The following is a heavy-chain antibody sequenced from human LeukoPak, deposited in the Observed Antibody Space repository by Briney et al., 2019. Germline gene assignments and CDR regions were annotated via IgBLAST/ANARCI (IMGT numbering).Heavy chain of an antibody. CDR2: INPSGGST. D-gene: IGHD4-11*01. CDR3: ARDHSNRFSYYYYGMDV. J-gene: IGHJ6*02. CDR1: GYTFTGYY. Sequence: ASVNVSCKASGYTFTGYYMHWVRQAPGQGLEWMGIINPSGGSTSYAQKFQGRVTMTRDTSTSTVYMELSSLRSEDTAVYYCARDHSNRFSYYYYGMDVWGQGTTVTVSS. V-gene: IGHV1-46*01.